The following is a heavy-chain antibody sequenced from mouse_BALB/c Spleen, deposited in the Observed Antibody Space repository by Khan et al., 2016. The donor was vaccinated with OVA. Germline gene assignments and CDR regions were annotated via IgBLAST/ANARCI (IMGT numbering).Heavy chain of an antibody. CDR1: GYTFTTYT. D-gene: IGHD2-14*01. CDR3: AKGGAYYRSDGLFAY. CDR2: IIPSTDYT. Sequence: QVHVKQSGAELARPGASVKMSCKASGYTFTTYTIHWVKQRPGQGLEWIGYIIPSTDYTTYNQKFKDKATLTADKSSSTAYMQLSSLTSDDSAVYYCAKGGAYYRSDGLFAYWGQGTLVTVSA. V-gene: IGHV1-4*01. J-gene: IGHJ3*01.